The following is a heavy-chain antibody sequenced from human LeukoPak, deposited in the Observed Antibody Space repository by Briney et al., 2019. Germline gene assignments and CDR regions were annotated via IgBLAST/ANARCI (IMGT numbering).Heavy chain of an antibody. V-gene: IGHV4-59*08. CDR2: IYYSGST. D-gene: IGHD3-10*01. J-gene: IGHJ4*02. CDR1: GGSISNYY. CDR3: ARQESGSGNYLSYFDY. Sequence: SETLSLTCTVSGGSISNYYWSWIRQPPGKGLEWIAYIYYSGSTNYNPSLKSRVTISVDTSKNQFPLKLSSVTAADTAVYYCARQESGSGNYLSYFDYWGQGTLVTVSS.